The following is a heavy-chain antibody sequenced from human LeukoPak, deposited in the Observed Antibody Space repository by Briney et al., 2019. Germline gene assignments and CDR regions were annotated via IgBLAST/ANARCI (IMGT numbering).Heavy chain of an antibody. Sequence: PSETLSLTCTVSGGSISSYYWSWIRQPAGKGLEWIGRIYTSGSTNYNPSLKSRVTMSVDTSKNQFSLKLSSVTAADTAVYYCARGCYDSSGYPKFDYWGQGTLVTVSS. J-gene: IGHJ4*02. V-gene: IGHV4-4*07. CDR2: IYTSGST. CDR3: ARGCYDSSGYPKFDY. D-gene: IGHD3-22*01. CDR1: GGSISSYY.